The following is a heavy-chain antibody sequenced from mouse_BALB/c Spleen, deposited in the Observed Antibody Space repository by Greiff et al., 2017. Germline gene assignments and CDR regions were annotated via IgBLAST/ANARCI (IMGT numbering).Heavy chain of an antibody. CDR3: TINWDEGFAY. D-gene: IGHD4-1*02. CDR1: GYTFTSYY. CDR2: INPSNGGT. Sequence: QVHVKQSGAELVKPGASVKLSCKASGYTFTSYYMYWVKQRPGQGLEWIGEINPSNGGTNFNEKFKSKATLTVDKSSSTAYMQLSSLTSEDSAVYYCTINWDEGFAYWGQGTLVTVSA. J-gene: IGHJ3*01. V-gene: IGHV1S81*02.